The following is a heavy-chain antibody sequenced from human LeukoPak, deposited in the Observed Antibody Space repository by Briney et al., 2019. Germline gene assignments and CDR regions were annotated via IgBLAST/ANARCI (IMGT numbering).Heavy chain of an antibody. D-gene: IGHD6-13*01. V-gene: IGHV4-59*08. CDR1: GGSPSRYY. Sequence: SETLSLTCTVSGGSPSRYYWSWIRQPPGKSLEWIAYIYYSGSTTYNPSLKSRVTISIDTSNNRFSLNLTSVTAADTAVYYCARLPGIAAVWGQGTLVIVSS. J-gene: IGHJ1*01. CDR3: ARLPGIAAV. CDR2: IYYSGST.